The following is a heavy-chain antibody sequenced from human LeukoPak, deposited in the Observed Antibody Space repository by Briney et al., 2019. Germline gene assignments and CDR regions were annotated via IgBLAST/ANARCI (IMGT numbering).Heavy chain of an antibody. CDR2: ISSSSSYI. V-gene: IGHV3-21*01. Sequence: GGSLRLSCAASGLTFSSYSMNWVRQVPGKGLEWVSFISSSSSYIYYADSVQGRFTISRDNAKNSLYPQMNSLRAEDTAVYYCARAAIFGWFDPWGQGTLVTVSS. J-gene: IGHJ5*02. D-gene: IGHD3-9*01. CDR3: ARAAIFGWFDP. CDR1: GLTFSSYS.